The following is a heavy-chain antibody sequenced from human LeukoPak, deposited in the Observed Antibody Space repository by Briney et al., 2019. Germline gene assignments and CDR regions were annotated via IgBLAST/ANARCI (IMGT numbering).Heavy chain of an antibody. CDR3: ARGRPHGNDY. D-gene: IGHD4-23*01. Sequence: PSQTLSLTCSVSGGSISNGGFHWSSIRQHPVKGLEWIGYIHSSGSTYYNPSLKSRLIISVDTSRHQFSLKLSSVTAADTAVYYCARGRPHGNDYWGQGTLVTVSS. CDR1: GGSISNGGFH. V-gene: IGHV4-31*03. CDR2: IHSSGST. J-gene: IGHJ4*02.